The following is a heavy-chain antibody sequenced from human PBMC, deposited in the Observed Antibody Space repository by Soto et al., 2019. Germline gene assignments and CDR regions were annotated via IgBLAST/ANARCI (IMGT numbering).Heavy chain of an antibody. CDR2: IIPIFGTA. CDR3: ARGYLSMFRGVIGLFDS. Sequence: SVKVSCKASGGTFSSYAISWVRQAPGQGLEWMGGIIPIFGTANYAQKFQGRVTITADESTSTAYMELSSLRSEDTAVYYCARGYLSMFRGVIGLFDSCGKGSLVIRSS. CDR1: GGTFSSYA. J-gene: IGHJ5*01. V-gene: IGHV1-69*13. D-gene: IGHD3-10*01.